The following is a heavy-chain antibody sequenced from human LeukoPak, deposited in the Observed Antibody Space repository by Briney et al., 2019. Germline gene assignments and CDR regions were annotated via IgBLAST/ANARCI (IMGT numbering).Heavy chain of an antibody. Sequence: PSETLSLTCTVSGGSISSGGYYWSWIRQHPGKGLEWIGYIYYSGSTYYNPSLKSRVTISVDASKNQFSLKLSSVTAADTAVYYCARDTLWFGVSPYYYGMDVWGQGTTVTVSS. CDR1: GGSISSGGYY. CDR3: ARDTLWFGVSPYYYGMDV. CDR2: IYYSGST. J-gene: IGHJ6*02. D-gene: IGHD3-10*01. V-gene: IGHV4-31*03.